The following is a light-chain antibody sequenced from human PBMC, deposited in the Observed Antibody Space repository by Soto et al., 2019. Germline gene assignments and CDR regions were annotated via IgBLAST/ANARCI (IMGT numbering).Light chain of an antibody. CDR1: QSVSNN. J-gene: IGKJ2*01. Sequence: EMVMTQSPATPSVSPGERATLSCRASQSVSNNVAWYQQKPGQAPRLRIHDASIRAIGIPAWFSGSGSGTEFTLTISSLQSEDFAVYYCQQYNNWMYTFGQGTKLEIK. CDR2: DAS. V-gene: IGKV3-15*01. CDR3: QQYNNWMYT.